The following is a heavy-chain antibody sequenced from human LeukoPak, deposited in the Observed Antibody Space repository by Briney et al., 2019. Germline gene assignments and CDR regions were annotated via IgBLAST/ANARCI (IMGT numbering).Heavy chain of an antibody. CDR1: GFTFGDYP. Sequence: PGGSLRLACTTSGFTFGDYPMGWFRQAPGKGLEWVGFIRSKTYGGTTEYAASVKGRCTISRDDSKNTAYLQMNSLKIEDTGVYFCARTDFWSGYAVYWGQGTLVTVSS. CDR3: ARTDFWSGYAVY. V-gene: IGHV3-49*03. D-gene: IGHD3-3*01. J-gene: IGHJ4*02. CDR2: IRSKTYGGTT.